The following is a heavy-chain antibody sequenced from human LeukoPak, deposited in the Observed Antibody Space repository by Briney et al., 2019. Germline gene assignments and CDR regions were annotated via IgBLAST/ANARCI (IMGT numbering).Heavy chain of an antibody. D-gene: IGHD5/OR15-5a*01. J-gene: IGHJ4*02. CDR2: ISYDGSNK. Sequence: GGSLRLSCAASGFTFSSYAMHWVRQAPGKGLEWEAVISYDGSNKYYANSVKGRFTISRDNSKNTLYLQMNSLRAEDTAVYYCARDPHVSYWGQGTLVTVSS. CDR3: ARDPHVSY. CDR1: GFTFSSYA. V-gene: IGHV3-30*04.